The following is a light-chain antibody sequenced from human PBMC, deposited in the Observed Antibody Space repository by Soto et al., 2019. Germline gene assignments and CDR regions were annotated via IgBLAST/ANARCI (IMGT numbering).Light chain of an antibody. CDR1: QSVNKW. Sequence: DIQMTQSPSTLSASVGDRVTITCRASQSVNKWLAWFQQKPGKVPKLLIFDASILQSGVPSRFSGSGSGTEFILTINNLQPEDFASYFCPQVYSFPRTFGLGTKVDI. J-gene: IGKJ1*01. V-gene: IGKV1-5*01. CDR3: PQVYSFPRT. CDR2: DAS.